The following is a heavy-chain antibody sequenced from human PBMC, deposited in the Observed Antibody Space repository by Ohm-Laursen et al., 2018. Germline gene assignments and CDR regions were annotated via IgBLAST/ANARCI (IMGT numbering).Heavy chain of an antibody. D-gene: IGHD6-13*01. Sequence: GSLRLSCTASGFTFINACMNWVRQAPGKGLEWVGRIKSKTDGGTTDYATPVKSRFTISRDDSKNTLYLQMNSLKTEDTAVYYCIHISATGVYWGQGTLVTVSS. CDR2: IKSKTDGGTT. J-gene: IGHJ4*02. CDR1: GFTFINAC. CDR3: IHISATGVY. V-gene: IGHV3-15*01.